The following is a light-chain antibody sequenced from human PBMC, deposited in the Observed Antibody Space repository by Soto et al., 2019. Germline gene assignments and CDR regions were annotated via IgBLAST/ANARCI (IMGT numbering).Light chain of an antibody. CDR1: QSISSW. CDR3: QQYNSYSYT. J-gene: IGKJ2*01. CDR2: KAS. Sequence: DIQMTQSPSTLSASVGDRVTITCRASQSISSWLAWYQQKPGKAPKLLIYKASSLESGVPSRFSGSGSGTEFTFTISSLQPDDSSTYYCQQYNSYSYTFGQGTKLEIQ. V-gene: IGKV1-5*03.